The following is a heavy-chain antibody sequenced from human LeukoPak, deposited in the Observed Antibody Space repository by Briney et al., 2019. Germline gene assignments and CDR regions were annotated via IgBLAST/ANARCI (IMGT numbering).Heavy chain of an antibody. CDR2: VFHTGST. CDR1: GGSFSGYY. D-gene: IGHD1-14*01. CDR3: ARVVVYTGLPHPDL. V-gene: IGHV4-34*12. J-gene: IGHJ4*02. Sequence: PSETLSLTCSVYGGSFSGYYWSWIRQTPGKGLEWIGNVFHTGSTSYSPSLSSRVTLSVDSTTRQFFLTLTSVTAADTAIYYCARVVVYTGLPHPDLWGQGTLVTVSS.